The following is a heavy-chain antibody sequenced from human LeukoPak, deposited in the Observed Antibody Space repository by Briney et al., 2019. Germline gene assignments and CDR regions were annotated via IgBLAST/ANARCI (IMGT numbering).Heavy chain of an antibody. Sequence: GGSLGLSCTASGFTFGDYAMSWFRQAPGKGLEWVGFIRSKAYGGTTEYAASVKGRFTISRDDSKSIAYLQMNSLKTEDTAVYYCTRGAIRYYYDSSGYSWAVYWGQGTLVTVSS. J-gene: IGHJ4*02. CDR3: TRGAIRYYYDSSGYSWAVY. V-gene: IGHV3-49*03. CDR2: IRSKAYGGTT. D-gene: IGHD3-22*01. CDR1: GFTFGDYA.